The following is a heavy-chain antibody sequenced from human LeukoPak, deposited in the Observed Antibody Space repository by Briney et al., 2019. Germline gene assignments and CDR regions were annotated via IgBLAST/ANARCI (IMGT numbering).Heavy chain of an antibody. Sequence: ASVKVSCKASGYTFTGYYMHWVRQAPGQGLKWMGRINPNSGGTNYAQKFQGRVTMTRDTSISTAYMELSRLRSDDTAVYYCARFFWSGYLGGYFDYWGQGTLDTVSS. CDR2: INPNSGGT. CDR3: ARFFWSGYLGGYFDY. J-gene: IGHJ4*02. D-gene: IGHD3-3*01. CDR1: GYTFTGYY. V-gene: IGHV1-2*06.